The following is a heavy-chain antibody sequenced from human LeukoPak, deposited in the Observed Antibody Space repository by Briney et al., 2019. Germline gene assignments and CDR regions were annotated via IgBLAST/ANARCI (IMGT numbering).Heavy chain of an antibody. V-gene: IGHV4-34*01. CDR2: VNHSGST. CDR3: ASGAPGDY. Sequence: SETLSLTCAVYGGSFSGYYWSWIRQPPGKGLEWIGEVNHSGSTNYNPSLKSRVTISVDTSKNQFSLKLSSVTAADTAVYYCASGAPGDYWGQGTLVTVSS. J-gene: IGHJ4*02. CDR1: GGSFSGYY.